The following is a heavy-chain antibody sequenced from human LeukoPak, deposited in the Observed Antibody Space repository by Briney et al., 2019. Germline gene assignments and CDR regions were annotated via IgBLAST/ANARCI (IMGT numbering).Heavy chain of an antibody. J-gene: IGHJ4*02. CDR3: ATRFGSGSSDY. D-gene: IGHD3-10*01. V-gene: IGHV3-7*01. CDR2: IKQDGSEK. CDR1: GFTFSSYW. Sequence: PGGSLRLSCAASGFTFSSYWMSWVRQAPGKGLEWVASIKQDGSEKDYVDSVKGQFSISRDNAKNSLFLQMNSLRAEDTALYYCATRFGSGSSDYWGQGTLVTVSS.